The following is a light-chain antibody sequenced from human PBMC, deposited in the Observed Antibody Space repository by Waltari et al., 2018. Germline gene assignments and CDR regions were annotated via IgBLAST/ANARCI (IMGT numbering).Light chain of an antibody. CDR3: CSYASSSPRLI. Sequence: QSALTPPTPASGSLGQSTSIPFCGTYINVGSYTLVPWYPQRPREAPKLLIYEVLKRPSGISNRFSGSNSGNAASLTISALQPEDEGTYYCCSYASSSPRLIFGGGTELSVL. J-gene: IGLJ2*01. CDR2: EVL. V-gene: IGLV2-23*02. CDR1: YINVGSYTL.